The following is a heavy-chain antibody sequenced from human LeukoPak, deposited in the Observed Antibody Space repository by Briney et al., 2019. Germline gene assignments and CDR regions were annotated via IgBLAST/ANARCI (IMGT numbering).Heavy chain of an antibody. CDR2: ISNSGGDT. V-gene: IGHV3-23*01. CDR1: GFAFSSYA. J-gene: IGHJ4*02. D-gene: IGHD2-2*01. Sequence: GGSLRLSCAASGFAFSSYATSWVRQAPGKGLEWVSAISNSGGDTSYSDSVKGRFTISRDNSKSTLYLQKNSLRAEDTAIYYCSTWNYVEYWGQGTLVTVSS. CDR3: STWNYVEY.